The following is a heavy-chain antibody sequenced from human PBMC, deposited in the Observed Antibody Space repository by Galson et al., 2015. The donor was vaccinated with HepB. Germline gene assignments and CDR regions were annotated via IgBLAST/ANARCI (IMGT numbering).Heavy chain of an antibody. D-gene: IGHD3-22*01. Sequence: PALVKPTQTLTLTCTFSGFSLSTSGVGVGWIRQPPGKALEWLALIYWNDDKRYSPSLKSRLTITKDTSKNQVVLTMTNMDPVDTATYYCAHRPPEWVVVHSYYFDYWGQGTLVTVSS. CDR1: GFSLSTSGVG. V-gene: IGHV2-5*01. CDR3: AHRPPEWVVVHSYYFDY. J-gene: IGHJ4*02. CDR2: IYWNDDK.